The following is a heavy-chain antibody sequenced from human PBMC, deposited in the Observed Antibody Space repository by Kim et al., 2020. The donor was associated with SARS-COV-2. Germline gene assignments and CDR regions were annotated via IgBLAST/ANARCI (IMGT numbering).Heavy chain of an antibody. D-gene: IGHD1-1*01. CDR3: AKGVTYTTLGLKS. Sequence: GGSLRLSCSTSGFGFTISDISWVRQAPGKGLEWISVITGRSNSSYYGDSVKGRFTLSRDNLVSTVSLEMSSLRPEDTAVYYCAKGVTYTTLGLKSWGQGTLVPVSS. CDR1: GFGFTISD. CDR2: ITGRSNSS. J-gene: IGHJ5*02. V-gene: IGHV3-23*01.